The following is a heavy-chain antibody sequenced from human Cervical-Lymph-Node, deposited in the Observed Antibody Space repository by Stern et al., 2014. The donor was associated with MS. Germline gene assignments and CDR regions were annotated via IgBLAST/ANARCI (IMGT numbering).Heavy chain of an antibody. CDR3: AKGGSSWFDS. Sequence: VQLVESGGGLVKPGGSLRLSCAASGLSFNDFYMSWIRQAPGKGLEWFAFIGRSGDNKYYADSVKGRFTVSRDNAKSSLYLQMNSLRDDDTAIFYCAKGGSSWFDSWGRGTLVIVSS. V-gene: IGHV3-11*01. D-gene: IGHD3-16*01. J-gene: IGHJ5*01. CDR1: GLSFNDFY. CDR2: IGRSGDNK.